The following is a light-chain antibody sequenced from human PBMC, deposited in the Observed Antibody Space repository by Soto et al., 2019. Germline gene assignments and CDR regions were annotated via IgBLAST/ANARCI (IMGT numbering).Light chain of an antibody. Sequence: DIQMTQSPSSLSASVGDRVTITCRASQSVSNYLNWYQQKPGKAPKRLMYAASTLQSGVPSRFSGSGSGTDFTLTISSLQPEDFATYYCQQSYSTPLTFGGGSKVESK. CDR1: QSVSNY. V-gene: IGKV1-39*01. J-gene: IGKJ4*01. CDR3: QQSYSTPLT. CDR2: AAS.